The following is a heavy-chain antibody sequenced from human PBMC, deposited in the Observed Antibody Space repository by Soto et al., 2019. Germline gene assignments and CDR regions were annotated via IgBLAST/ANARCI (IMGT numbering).Heavy chain of an antibody. V-gene: IGHV3-23*01. J-gene: IGHJ5*02. Sequence: PGGSLRLSCAASGFTFSSYAMSWVRQAPGEGLEWVSAISGSGGSTYYADSVKGRFTISRDNSKNTLYLQMNSLRAEDTAVYYCAVDTAMVRVNWFDPWGQGTLVTVSS. CDR2: ISGSGGST. CDR3: AVDTAMVRVNWFDP. CDR1: GFTFSSYA. D-gene: IGHD5-18*01.